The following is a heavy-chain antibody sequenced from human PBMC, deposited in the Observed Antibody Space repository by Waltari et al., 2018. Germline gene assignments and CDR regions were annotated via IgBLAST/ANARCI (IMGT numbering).Heavy chain of an antibody. CDR2: INHSGST. V-gene: IGHV4-34*01. Sequence: QVQLQQWGAGLLKPSETLSLTCAVYGGSFSGYYWSWIRQHPGKGLEWIGEINHSGSTNYNPSLKSRVTISVDTSKNQFSLKLSSVTAADTAVYYCARGPIYYGSAVGGMDVWGQGTTVTVSS. CDR1: GGSFSGYY. D-gene: IGHD3-10*01. J-gene: IGHJ6*02. CDR3: ARGPIYYGSAVGGMDV.